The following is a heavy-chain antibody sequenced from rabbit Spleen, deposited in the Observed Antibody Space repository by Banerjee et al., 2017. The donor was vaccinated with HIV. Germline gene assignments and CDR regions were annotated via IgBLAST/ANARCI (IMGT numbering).Heavy chain of an antibody. CDR1: GFDFSSYG. V-gene: IGHV1S47*01. D-gene: IGHD4-1*01. CDR3: VREVAAKFNL. J-gene: IGHJ4*01. CDR2: IDPVFGIT. Sequence: QEQLVESGGGLVQPGGSLKLSCKASGFDFSSYGVSWVRQAPGKGLEWIGYIDPVFGITYYANLVNGRFSISSHNAQNTLCLQLNSLTAAETVTYFCVREVAAKFNLWGPGTLVTVS.